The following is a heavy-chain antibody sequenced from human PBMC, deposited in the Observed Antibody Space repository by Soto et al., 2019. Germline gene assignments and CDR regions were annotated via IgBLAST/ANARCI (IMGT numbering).Heavy chain of an antibody. V-gene: IGHV1-18*01. J-gene: IGHJ4*02. CDR2: ISAYNGNT. D-gene: IGHD2-8*01. CDR3: ARRDLKFGGANFDY. CDR1: PYTFTNYG. Sequence: AGVKVSCPSSPYTFTNYGIRRVRQAPGQRIEWTGWISAYNGNTNYAQQLQRRVTMTTDTCTRKAYLELRCLRGDDTAVYYWARRDLKFGGANFDYWGQGTRVAVSS.